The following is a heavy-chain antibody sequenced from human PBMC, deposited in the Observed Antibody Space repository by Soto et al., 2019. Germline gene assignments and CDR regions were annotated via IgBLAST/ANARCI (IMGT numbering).Heavy chain of an antibody. CDR1: GGSISSSSYY. Sequence: QLQLQESGPGLVKPSETLSLTCTVSGGSISSSSYYWGWIRQPPGKGLEWIGSIYYSGSTYYNPSLKSRVTISVDTSKNQFSLKLSSVTAADTAVYYCARHWFQGPDAFDIWGQGTMVTVSS. V-gene: IGHV4-39*01. CDR2: IYYSGST. CDR3: ARHWFQGPDAFDI. J-gene: IGHJ3*02. D-gene: IGHD3-10*01.